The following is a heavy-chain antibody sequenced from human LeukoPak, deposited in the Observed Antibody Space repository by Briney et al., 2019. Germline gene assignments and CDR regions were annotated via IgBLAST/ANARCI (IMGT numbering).Heavy chain of an antibody. CDR1: GFKFDEYV. J-gene: IGHJ4*02. CDR3: AKGTQRGNSGWGYFIDY. CDR2: INWNSGSI. V-gene: IGHV3-9*01. Sequence: GGSLRLSCEASGFKFDEYVMHWVRQAPGKGLEWVSGINWNSGSIDYADSVKGRFTISRDNAKNFLYVQMNNLRAEDTALYYCAKGTQRGNSGWGYFIDYWGQGTLVTVSS. D-gene: IGHD3-10*01.